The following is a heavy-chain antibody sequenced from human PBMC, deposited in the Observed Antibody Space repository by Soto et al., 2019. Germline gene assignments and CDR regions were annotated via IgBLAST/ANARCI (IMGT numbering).Heavy chain of an antibody. CDR2: INAANGDT. V-gene: IGHV1-3*01. CDR1: GYTFTSYG. J-gene: IGHJ5*02. D-gene: IGHD6-13*01. CDR3: VRRHVSATGIDWFDP. Sequence: GASVKVSCKASGYTFTSYGSHWVRQAPGQRLEWMGWINAANGDTKYSPKFQGRVTITRDTSASTAYMELSSLRSEDTAVYYCVRRHVSATGIDWFDPWGQGTQVTVSS.